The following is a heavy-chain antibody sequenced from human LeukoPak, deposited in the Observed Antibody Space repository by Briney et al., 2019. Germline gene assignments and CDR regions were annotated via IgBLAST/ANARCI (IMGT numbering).Heavy chain of an antibody. CDR3: ARLEFRYFDY. Sequence: GGSLRLSCAASGFTVSSNSMTWVRQAPGKGLEWVSVTYSGGSTYSADSVKGRFTISRDNSKNTLYLQMNSLRAEDTAVYYCARLEFRYFDYWGQGTLVTVSS. J-gene: IGHJ4*02. CDR2: TYSGGST. CDR1: GFTVSSNS. D-gene: IGHD3-3*01. V-gene: IGHV3-53*01.